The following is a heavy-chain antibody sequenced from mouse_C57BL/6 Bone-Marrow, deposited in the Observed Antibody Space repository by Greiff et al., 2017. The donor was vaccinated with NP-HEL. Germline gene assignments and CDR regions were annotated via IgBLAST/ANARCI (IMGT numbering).Heavy chain of an antibody. V-gene: IGHV1-55*01. CDR2: IYPGSGST. CDR3: ARPLYGSSYGWFAY. CDR1: GYTFTSYW. J-gene: IGHJ3*01. Sequence: QVQLQQPGAELVKPGASVKMSCKASGYTFTSYWITWVKQRPGQGLEWIGDIYPGSGSTNYNEKFKSKATRTVDTSSSTAYMQLSSLTSEDSAVYYCARPLYGSSYGWFAYWGQGTLVTVSA. D-gene: IGHD1-1*01.